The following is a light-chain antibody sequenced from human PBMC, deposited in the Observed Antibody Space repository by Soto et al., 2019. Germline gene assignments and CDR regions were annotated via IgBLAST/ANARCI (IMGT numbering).Light chain of an antibody. Sequence: EIVLTQSPGTLSLSPGERATLSCRASQSVSSSYLAWYQQRPGQAPNLLIYGASDRATGIPDRFSGSGSGTDFTLTISRLEPEDFAVYYCQQYGSSPPLTFGGGTKVDI. CDR2: GAS. V-gene: IGKV3-20*01. J-gene: IGKJ4*01. CDR3: QQYGSSPPLT. CDR1: QSVSSSY.